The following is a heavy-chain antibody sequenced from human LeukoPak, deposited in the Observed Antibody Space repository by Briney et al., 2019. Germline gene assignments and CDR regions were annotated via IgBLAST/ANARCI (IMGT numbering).Heavy chain of an antibody. CDR1: GYSISSGYY. CDR3: ARATGSGDSPGYYYYYMDV. CDR2: IYYSGST. V-gene: IGHV4-61*01. D-gene: IGHD3-10*01. Sequence: SETLSLTCAVSGYSISSGYYWGWIRQPPGKGLEWIGYIYYSGSTNYNPSLKSRVTISVDTSKNQFSLKLSSVTAADTAVYYCARATGSGDSPGYYYYYMDVWGKGTTVTVSS. J-gene: IGHJ6*03.